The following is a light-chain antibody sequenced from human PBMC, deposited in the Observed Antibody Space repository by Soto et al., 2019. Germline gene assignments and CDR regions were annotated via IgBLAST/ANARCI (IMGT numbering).Light chain of an antibody. V-gene: IGKV1-8*01. CDR3: QQYYSYLRT. J-gene: IGKJ1*01. Sequence: AIRMTQSPSSLSASTGDRVTITCRASQGISSYLAWYQQKPGKAPKLLIYAASTLQSGVPSRFSGSVSGTDFTLTISCLQSEDFATYYCQQYYSYLRTFGQGTKVEIK. CDR2: AAS. CDR1: QGISSY.